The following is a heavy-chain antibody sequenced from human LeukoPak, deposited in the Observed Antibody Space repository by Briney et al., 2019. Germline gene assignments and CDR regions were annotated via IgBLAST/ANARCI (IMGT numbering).Heavy chain of an antibody. D-gene: IGHD6-19*01. J-gene: IGHJ4*02. CDR1: GGSFSSYA. V-gene: IGHV1-69*05. CDR3: ATSPSSGWYPDY. CDR2: IIPIFGTA. Sequence: SVKVSCKASGGSFSSYAISWVRQAPGQGLEWMGGIIPIFGTANYAQKFQGRVTITTDESTSTAYMELSSLRSEDTAVYYCATSPSSGWYPDYWGQGTLVTVSS.